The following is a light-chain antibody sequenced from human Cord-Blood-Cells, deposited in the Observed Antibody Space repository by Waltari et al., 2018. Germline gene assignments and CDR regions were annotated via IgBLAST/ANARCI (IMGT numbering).Light chain of an antibody. CDR2: EVS. CDR3: CSYAGSSTYV. Sequence: QYALPQPASVSGSPGQSITISCPGTSRAVGRYNLFSWYQHHPGKAPKLMIYEVSKRPSGVSNRFSGSKSGNTASLTISGLQAEDEADYYCCSYAGSSTYVFGTGTKVTVL. J-gene: IGLJ1*01. CDR1: SRAVGRYNL. V-gene: IGLV2-23*02.